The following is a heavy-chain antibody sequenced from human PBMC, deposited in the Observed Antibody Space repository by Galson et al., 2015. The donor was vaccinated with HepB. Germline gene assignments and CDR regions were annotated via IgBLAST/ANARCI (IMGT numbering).Heavy chain of an antibody. D-gene: IGHD6-13*01. CDR1: GFTFSDYY. CDR2: ISSSSSYT. V-gene: IGHV3-11*03. J-gene: IGHJ6*02. Sequence: SLRLSCAASGFTFSDYYMSWIRQVPGKGLEWVSYISSSSSYTNYADSVKGRFTISRDNAKNSLYLQMNSLRAEDTAVYYCARLRGDSSSWYGHYYYGMDVWGQGTTVTVSS. CDR3: ARLRGDSSSWYGHYYYGMDV.